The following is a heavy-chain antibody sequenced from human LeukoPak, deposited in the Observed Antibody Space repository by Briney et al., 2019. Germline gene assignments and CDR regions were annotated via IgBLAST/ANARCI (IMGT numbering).Heavy chain of an antibody. J-gene: IGHJ4*02. CDR2: INHSGST. Sequence: SETLSLTCAVYGGSFSGYYWSWIRQPPGKGLEWIGEINHSGSTNYNPSLKSRVTISVDTSKNQFSLKLSSVTAADTAVYYCARVIAEAVADDYWGQGTLVTVSS. V-gene: IGHV4-34*01. CDR1: GGSFSGYY. CDR3: ARVIAEAVADDY. D-gene: IGHD6-19*01.